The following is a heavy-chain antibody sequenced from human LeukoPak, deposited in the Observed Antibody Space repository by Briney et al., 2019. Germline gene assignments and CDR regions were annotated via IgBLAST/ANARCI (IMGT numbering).Heavy chain of an antibody. Sequence: GGSLRLSCAASGFTFSSYGMHWVRQAPGKGLESVAVIWYDGSNKSYADSVKGRFTISRDNSKNTLYLQMNSLRAEDTAVYYCADTDYYSNYGYWGQGTLVTVSS. J-gene: IGHJ4*02. CDR3: ADTDYYSNYGY. CDR2: IWYDGSNK. CDR1: GFTFSSYG. D-gene: IGHD4-11*01. V-gene: IGHV3-33*01.